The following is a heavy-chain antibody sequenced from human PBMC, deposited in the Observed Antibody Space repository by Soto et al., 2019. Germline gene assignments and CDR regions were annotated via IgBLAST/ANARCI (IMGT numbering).Heavy chain of an antibody. D-gene: IGHD5-18*01. CDR1: GFTFSSYC. Sequence: GGSLMLSCEASGFTFSSYCMNWVRQAPGKGLEWVANIKQDGSEKYYVDSVKGRFTISRDNAKNSLSLQMHSLRGEDTAVYYCARGLRKIQVWFSSYHYGMDVWGQGATVTVSS. CDR3: ARGLRKIQVWFSSYHYGMDV. CDR2: IKQDGSEK. J-gene: IGHJ6*02. V-gene: IGHV3-7*03.